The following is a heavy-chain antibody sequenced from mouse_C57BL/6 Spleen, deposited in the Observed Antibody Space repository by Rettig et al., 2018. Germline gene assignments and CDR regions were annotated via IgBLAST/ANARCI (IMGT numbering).Heavy chain of an antibody. J-gene: IGHJ2*01. Sequence: KYAEDFKGRFAFSLETSASTAYLQISNLKNEDTATYFCARAYYSNLFDYWGQGTTLTVSS. D-gene: IGHD2-5*01. V-gene: IGHV9-4*01. CDR3: ARAYYSNLFDY.